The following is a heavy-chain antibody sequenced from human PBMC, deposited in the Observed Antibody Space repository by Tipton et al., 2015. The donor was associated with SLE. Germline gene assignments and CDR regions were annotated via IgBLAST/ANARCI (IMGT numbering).Heavy chain of an antibody. CDR2: IFPSGST. CDR3: ARRPWGGFDY. V-gene: IGHV4-61*09. D-gene: IGHD3-10*01. J-gene: IGHJ4*02. Sequence: TLSLTCTVSGGSITSGSHYWTWIRQPAGKGLEWIGYIFPSGSTNYNPSLKSRVTISVDTSKNQFSLRLSSVTAADTAVYYCARRPWGGFDYWGQGTLVTVSS. CDR1: GGSITSGSHY.